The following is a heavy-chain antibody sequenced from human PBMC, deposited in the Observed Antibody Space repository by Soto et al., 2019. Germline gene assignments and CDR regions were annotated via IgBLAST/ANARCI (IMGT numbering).Heavy chain of an antibody. V-gene: IGHV1-2*02. CDR1: GYTFTVVY. D-gene: IGHD4-17*01. CDR3: ARDPGPYGDYSY. Sequence: SVKVSCKASGYTFTVVYMHCLRHAPGQGLEWMGWINPNNGGTNYVQKFQDRVTMTRDTSITTAYMELSGLRSDDTAVYYCARDPGPYGDYSYWGQGTLVTVS. J-gene: IGHJ4*02. CDR2: INPNNGGT.